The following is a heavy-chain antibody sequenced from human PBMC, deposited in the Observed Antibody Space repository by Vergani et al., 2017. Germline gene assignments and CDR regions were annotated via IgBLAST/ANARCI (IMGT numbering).Heavy chain of an antibody. CDR2: IRSKANSYAT. CDR3: TRRLGYCSGGSCYGYYGMDV. CDR1: GFTFSGSA. V-gene: IGHV3-73*01. J-gene: IGHJ6*02. D-gene: IGHD2-15*01. Sequence: EVQLVESGGGLVQPGGSLKLSCAASGFTFSGSAMHWVRQASGKGLEWVGRIRSKANSYATAYAASVKGRFTISRDDSKNTAYLQMNSLKTEVTAVYYCTRRLGYCSGGSCYGYYGMDVWGQGTTVTVSS.